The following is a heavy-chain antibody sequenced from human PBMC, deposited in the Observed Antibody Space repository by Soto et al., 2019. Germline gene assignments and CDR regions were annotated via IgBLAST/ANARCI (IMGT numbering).Heavy chain of an antibody. J-gene: IGHJ4*02. CDR1: GGTFSSYA. CDR3: AAIPRRGPYYFDY. D-gene: IGHD2-21*01. CDR2: IIPIFGTA. Sequence: QVQLVQSGAEVKKPGSSVKVSCKASGGTFSSYAISWVRQAPGQGLEWMGGIIPIFGTANYAQKFQGRVTITADESTSRAYMKLSSLRSDDTAVYYCAAIPRRGPYYFDYRGQGTLVTVSS. V-gene: IGHV1-69*12.